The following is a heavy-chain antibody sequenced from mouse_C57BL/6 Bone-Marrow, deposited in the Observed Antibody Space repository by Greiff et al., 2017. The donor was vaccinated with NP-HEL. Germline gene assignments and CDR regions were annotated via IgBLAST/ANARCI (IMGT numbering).Heavy chain of an antibody. J-gene: IGHJ3*01. CDR1: GYTFTSYW. Sequence: QVQLQQPGAELLKPGASVKLSCKASGYTFTSYWMHWVKQRPGQGLEWIGMIHPNSGSTNYNEKFKSKATLTVDKSSSTAYMQLSSLTSEDSAVYYCARDYGSSYLAWFAYWGQGTLVTVSA. V-gene: IGHV1-64*01. CDR3: ARDYGSSYLAWFAY. CDR2: IHPNSGST. D-gene: IGHD1-1*01.